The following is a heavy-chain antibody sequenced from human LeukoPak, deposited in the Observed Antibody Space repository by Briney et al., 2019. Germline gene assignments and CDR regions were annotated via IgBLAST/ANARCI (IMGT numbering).Heavy chain of an antibody. CDR3: AKDESPTVTNQVFDY. CDR2: ISAYNGIT. D-gene: IGHD4-17*01. CDR1: GYTFTTYG. J-gene: IGHJ4*02. V-gene: IGHV1-18*01. Sequence: ASVKVSCKASGYTFTTYGISWVRQAPGQGLEWMGWISAYNGITNYAQKFQGRVTMTTDTSTSTAYMEVRSLRSDDTAVYYCAKDESPTVTNQVFDYWGQGTLVTVSS.